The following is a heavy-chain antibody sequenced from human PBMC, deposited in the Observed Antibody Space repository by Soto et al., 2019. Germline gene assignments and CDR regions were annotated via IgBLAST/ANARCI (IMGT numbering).Heavy chain of an antibody. CDR3: ARGAVGATSFRYFDL. CDR1: GFTVSSTY. Sequence: EVQLVESGGALVQPGGSLRLSCAASGFTVSSTYMNWVRQAPGKGLESVSVIYSGGSTYYADSVKGRFVISRDGSKNTLLLQINSLRAEDTAVYYCARGAVGATSFRYFDLWGRGTLVTVSS. V-gene: IGHV3-66*01. D-gene: IGHD1-26*01. J-gene: IGHJ2*01. CDR2: IYSGGST.